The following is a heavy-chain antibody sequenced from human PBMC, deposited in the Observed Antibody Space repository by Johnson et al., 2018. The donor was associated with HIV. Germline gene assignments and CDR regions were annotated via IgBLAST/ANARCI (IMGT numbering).Heavy chain of an antibody. CDR2: IRGSGGSI. CDR3: ARVKQQVVRVGSDAFDI. CDR1: GFTFSSYT. Sequence: VLLVESGGGVVQPGRSLRLSCAASGFTFSSYTMSWVRQAPGKGLEWVSRIRGSGGSIFYADSVKGRFTISRATSKNTLYLQMNSLRAEDTAVYYCARVKQQVVRVGSDAFDIWGQGTMVTVSS. J-gene: IGHJ3*02. D-gene: IGHD6-13*01. V-gene: IGHV3-23*04.